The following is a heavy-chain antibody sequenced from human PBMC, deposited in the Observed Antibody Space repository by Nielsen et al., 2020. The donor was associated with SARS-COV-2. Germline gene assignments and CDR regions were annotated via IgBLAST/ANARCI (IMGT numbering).Heavy chain of an antibody. V-gene: IGHV3-66*01. Sequence: GESLKISCAASGFTVSSNYMSWVRQAPGKGLEWVSVIYSGGSTYYADSVKGRFTISRDNSKNTLYLQMNSLRAEDTAVYYCARDRHGPAPPGIWGQGTMVTVSS. CDR1: GFTVSSNY. J-gene: IGHJ3*02. CDR2: IYSGGST. CDR3: ARDRHGPAPPGI.